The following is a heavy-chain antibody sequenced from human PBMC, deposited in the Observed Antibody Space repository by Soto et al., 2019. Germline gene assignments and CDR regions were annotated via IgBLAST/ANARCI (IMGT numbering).Heavy chain of an antibody. J-gene: IGHJ3*02. CDR1: GFTFDDYA. V-gene: IGHV3-9*01. CDR3: AKDICRGDCFDAFDI. CDR2: ISWNSGSI. D-gene: IGHD2-21*02. Sequence: EVQLVESGGGLVQPGRSLRLSCAASGFTFDDYAMHWVRQAPGKGLEWVSGISWNSGSIGYADSVKGRFTISRDNAKNSLYLQMNSLRAEDTALYYCAKDICRGDCFDAFDIWGQGTMVTVSS.